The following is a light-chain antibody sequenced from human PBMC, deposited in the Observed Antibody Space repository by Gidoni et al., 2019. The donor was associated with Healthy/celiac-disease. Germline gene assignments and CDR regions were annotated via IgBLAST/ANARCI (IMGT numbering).Light chain of an antibody. CDR2: DDS. CDR1: NIGSKS. CDR3: QVWDSSSDHPFV. Sequence: SYVLTQPPSVFVAPGHPARITCGGNNIGSKSVQLYQQKPGQAPVLVVYDDSDRPSGIPEGYSSSNSGNTATLTISRVEAGDEDDYYCQVWDSSSDHPFVFGTGTKVTVL. J-gene: IGLJ1*01. V-gene: IGLV3-21*02.